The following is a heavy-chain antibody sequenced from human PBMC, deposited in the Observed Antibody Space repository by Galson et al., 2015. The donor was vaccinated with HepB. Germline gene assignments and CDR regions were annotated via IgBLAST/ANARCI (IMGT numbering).Heavy chain of an antibody. CDR2: ISWNGDTL. CDR1: GFIFNDHA. D-gene: IGHD1-1*01. CDR3: VRDAYTTFTFFDY. J-gene: IGHJ4*02. Sequence: SLRLSCAASGFIFNDHAMHWVRQAPGKGLEWVSGISWNGDTLDYADSVKGRFTISRDNAKKSLYLQMNSLRVEDTALYFCVRDAYTTFTFFDYWGQGTPVTVSP. V-gene: IGHV3-9*01.